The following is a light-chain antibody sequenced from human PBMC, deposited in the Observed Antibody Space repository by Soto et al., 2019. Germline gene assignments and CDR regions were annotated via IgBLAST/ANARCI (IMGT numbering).Light chain of an antibody. J-gene: IGLJ1*01. CDR2: EVS. CDR3: SSYTSDNRDYV. Sequence: QSALTQPASVSGSPGQSITISCTGTSSDVGAYTSVSWYQQHPGKAPKLIIYEVSNRPPGVSTRFSGSKSASTASLTISGLQAEDEAHYYCSSYTSDNRDYVFGTGTKVTAL. V-gene: IGLV2-14*01. CDR1: SSDVGAYTS.